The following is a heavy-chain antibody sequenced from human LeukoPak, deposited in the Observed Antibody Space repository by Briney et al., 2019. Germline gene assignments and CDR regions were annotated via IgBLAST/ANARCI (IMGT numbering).Heavy chain of an antibody. Sequence: HSGGSLRLSCAASGFTFSSYAMSWVRQAPGKGLEWVSAISGSGGSTYYADSVKGRFTISRDNSKNTLYLQMNSLRAEDTAVYYCAKGNNIVVVVAAADYWGQGTLVTVSS. CDR1: GFTFSSYA. J-gene: IGHJ4*02. CDR2: ISGSGGST. V-gene: IGHV3-23*01. D-gene: IGHD2-15*01. CDR3: AKGNNIVVVVAAADY.